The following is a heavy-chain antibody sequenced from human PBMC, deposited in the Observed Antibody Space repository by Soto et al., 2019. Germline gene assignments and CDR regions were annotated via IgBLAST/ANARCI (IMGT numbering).Heavy chain of an antibody. D-gene: IGHD3-10*01. V-gene: IGHV3-13*01. CDR2: IGTAGDT. CDR3: ARATEETYYYGSGSYRFDY. CDR1: GFTFSSYD. J-gene: IGHJ4*02. Sequence: GESLKISCAASGFTFSSYDMHWVRQATGKGLEWVSAIGTAGDTYYPGSVKGRFTISRENAKNSLYLQMNSLRAEDTAVYYCARATEETYYYGSGSYRFDYWGQGTLVTVSS.